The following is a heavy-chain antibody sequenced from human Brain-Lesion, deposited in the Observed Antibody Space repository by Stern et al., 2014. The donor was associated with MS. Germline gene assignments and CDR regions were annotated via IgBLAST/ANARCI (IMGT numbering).Heavy chain of an antibody. V-gene: IGHV4-39*01. J-gene: IGHJ4*02. Sequence: QVQLVQSGPGLVKPSETLSLTCTVSGGSISSSTYYWAWIRQPPGKGLEWIGNISYSGFTYYKPSLKSRVTISVDMSKNQFSLKLSSVTAADTAIYYCARHDSVPRPSQLYSARDRGPGYFDYWGQGTLVTVSS. CDR1: GGSISSSTYY. CDR3: ARHDSVPRPSQLYSARDRGPGYFDY. D-gene: IGHD1-26*01. CDR2: ISYSGFT.